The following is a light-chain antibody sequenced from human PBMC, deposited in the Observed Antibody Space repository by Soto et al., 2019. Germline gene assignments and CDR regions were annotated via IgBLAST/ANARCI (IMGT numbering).Light chain of an antibody. CDR3: QQTYSTPWT. J-gene: IGKJ1*01. Sequence: DIQMTQSPSSLSASVGDRVTITCRASQNIDSYLNWYQQRPGKAPKILLHDASSLQSGVPSRFSGSGSGTEFALPINSLQPEDFATIYCQQTYSTPWTFGQGTQVESK. CDR1: QNIDSY. V-gene: IGKV1-39*01. CDR2: DAS.